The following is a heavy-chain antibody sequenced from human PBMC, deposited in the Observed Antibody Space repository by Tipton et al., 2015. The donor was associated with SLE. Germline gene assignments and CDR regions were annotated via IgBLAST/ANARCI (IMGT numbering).Heavy chain of an antibody. D-gene: IGHD3-22*01. CDR3: ASWEDYYDSSGGAFDI. J-gene: IGHJ3*02. CDR1: GGSISSYY. CDR2: IYYSGST. Sequence: GLVKPSETLSLTCTVSGGSISSYYWSWIRQPAGKGLEWIGRIYYSGSTNYNPSLKSRVTISVDTSKNQFSLKLSSVTAADTAVYYCASWEDYYDSSGGAFDIWGQGTMVTVSS. V-gene: IGHV4-4*07.